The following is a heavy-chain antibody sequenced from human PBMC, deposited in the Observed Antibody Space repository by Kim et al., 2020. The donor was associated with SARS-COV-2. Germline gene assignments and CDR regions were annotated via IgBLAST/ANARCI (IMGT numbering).Heavy chain of an antibody. CDR2: IYSGGSST. CDR3: AKSAEYDYVWGSYYYFDY. D-gene: IGHD3-16*01. V-gene: IGHV3-23*03. J-gene: IGHJ4*02. Sequence: GGSLRLSCAASGFTFSSYAMSWVRQAPGKGLEWVSVIYSGGSSTYYADSVKGRFTISRDNSKNTLYLQMNSLRAEDTAVYYCAKSAEYDYVWGSYYYFDYWGQGTLVTVSS. CDR1: GFTFSSYA.